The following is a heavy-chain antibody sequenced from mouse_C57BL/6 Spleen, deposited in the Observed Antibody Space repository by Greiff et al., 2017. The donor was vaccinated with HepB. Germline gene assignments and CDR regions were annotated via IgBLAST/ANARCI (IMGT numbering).Heavy chain of an antibody. V-gene: IGHV5-4*01. CDR1: GFTFSSYA. CDR2: ISDGGSYT. D-gene: IGHD4-1*01. CDR3: AGDGEIPLGNWDYYFDY. J-gene: IGHJ2*01. Sequence: EVHLVESGGGLVKPGGSLKLSCAASGFTFSSYAMSWVRQTPEKRLEWVATISDGGSYTYYPDNVKGRFTISRDNAKNNLYLQMSHLKSEDTAMYYCAGDGEIPLGNWDYYFDYWGQGTTLTVSS.